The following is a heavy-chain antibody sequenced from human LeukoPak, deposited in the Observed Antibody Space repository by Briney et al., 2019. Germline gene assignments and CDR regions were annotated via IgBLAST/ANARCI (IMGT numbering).Heavy chain of an antibody. J-gene: IGHJ3*02. D-gene: IGHD3-3*01. Sequence: ASVTVSCKASGYTFTSYDINWVRQAPGQGLEWMGWMNPNSGNTGYAQKFQGRVTMTRNTPISTAYMELSSLRSEDTAVYYCARDSRAYYDFWSGVHAFDIWGQGTMVTVSS. CDR2: MNPNSGNT. V-gene: IGHV1-8*01. CDR3: ARDSRAYYDFWSGVHAFDI. CDR1: GYTFTSYD.